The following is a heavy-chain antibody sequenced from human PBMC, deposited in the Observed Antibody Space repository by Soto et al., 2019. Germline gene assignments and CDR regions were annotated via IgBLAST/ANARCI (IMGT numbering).Heavy chain of an antibody. D-gene: IGHD3-16*01. V-gene: IGHV1-18*04. J-gene: IGHJ3*01. CDR3: ARRLDDRAEDGFDV. CDR2: ISGYNSNT. CDR1: GYTFTNYG. Sequence: ASVKVSCKASGYTFTNYGISWVRQAPGQGLEWMGWISGYNSNTKYAQKVQGRVTMTTEASTRTAYMELSSLRSEDTAVYYCARRLDDRAEDGFDVWGEGTAVTVSS.